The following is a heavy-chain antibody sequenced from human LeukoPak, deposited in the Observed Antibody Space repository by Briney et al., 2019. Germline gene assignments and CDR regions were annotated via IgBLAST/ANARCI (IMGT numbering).Heavy chain of an antibody. D-gene: IGHD3-10*01. CDR2: ISGSGEST. CDR3: AKAAYGSGSYYTSLAD. Sequence: GRSLRLSCAASGFTFSNYAMSWVRQAPGKGLEWVSAISGSGESTSYADSVKGRFTISRDNSKNTLYLQMNTVRADDTAVYYWAKAAYGSGSYYTSLADWGQGTLVTVSS. J-gene: IGHJ4*02. CDR1: GFTFSNYA. V-gene: IGHV3-23*01.